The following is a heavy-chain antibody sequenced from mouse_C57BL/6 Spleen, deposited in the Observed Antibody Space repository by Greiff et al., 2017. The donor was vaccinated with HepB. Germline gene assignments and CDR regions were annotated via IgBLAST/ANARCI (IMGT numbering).Heavy chain of an antibody. CDR3: ARDRTTEV. CDR2: ISDGGSYT. Sequence: EVHLVESGGGLVKPGGSLKLSCAASGFTFSSYAMSWVRQTPEKRLEWVATISDGGSYTYYPDNVKGRFTISRDNAKNNLYLQMSHLKSEDTAMYYCARDRTTEVWGQGTLVTVSA. V-gene: IGHV5-4*01. CDR1: GFTFSSYA. J-gene: IGHJ3*01. D-gene: IGHD1-1*01.